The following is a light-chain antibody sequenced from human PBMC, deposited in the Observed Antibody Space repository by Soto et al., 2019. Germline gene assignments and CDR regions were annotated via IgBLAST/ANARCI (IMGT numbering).Light chain of an antibody. CDR2: DVN. CDR3: CSYARGSILV. Sequence: QSVLTQPASVSGSPGQSITISCTGTSSDVGNYNLVSWYQQHPGKAPKLIIYDVNKRPSGDSNRFSGSKSGNTASLTISGLQAEDEGEYYCCSYARGSILVFGGGTKLTVL. V-gene: IGLV2-23*02. CDR1: SSDVGNYNL. J-gene: IGLJ2*01.